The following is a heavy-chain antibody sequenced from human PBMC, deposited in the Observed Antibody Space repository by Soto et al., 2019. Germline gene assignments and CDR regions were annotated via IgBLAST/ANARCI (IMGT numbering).Heavy chain of an antibody. CDR3: ATHDGPAAGGLVIDF. CDR1: GFTFSSCA. V-gene: IGHV3-23*01. Sequence: GGSLRLSCAASGFTFSSCAMGWVRQAPGKGLEWVSDMIDSGGSTSYADSVKGRFTISRDSSKSTLYLQMNSLRAEDTAVYYCATHDGPAAGGLVIDFWGQGTRVTVSS. CDR2: MIDSGGST. J-gene: IGHJ4*02. D-gene: IGHD6-13*01.